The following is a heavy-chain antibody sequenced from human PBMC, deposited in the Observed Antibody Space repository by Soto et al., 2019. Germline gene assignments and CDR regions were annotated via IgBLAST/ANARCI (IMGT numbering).Heavy chain of an antibody. CDR1: GFTFSYYN. J-gene: IGHJ4*02. D-gene: IGHD3-16*01. CDR2: ISTSSSTI. V-gene: IGHV3-48*01. Sequence: EVQLVESGGGLVQPGGSLRLSCAASGFTFSYYNMNWVRQAPGKGLEWVSYISTSSSTIYYADSVKGRFTISRDDARNSLYLHMNSLRAEDTAVYYCARDSYRVGDYWGQGTLVTVSS. CDR3: ARDSYRVGDY.